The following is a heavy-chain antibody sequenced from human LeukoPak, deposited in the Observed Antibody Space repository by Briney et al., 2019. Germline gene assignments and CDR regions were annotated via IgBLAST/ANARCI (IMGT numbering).Heavy chain of an antibody. J-gene: IGHJ4*02. CDR3: ARGGFGSLDY. V-gene: IGHV3-11*06. CDR2: ISHTSSDT. Sequence: GGSLRLSCAASGFTFSSYYMSWIRQAPGKGREWVSYISHTSSDTNYADSVKGRFTISRDNAKTSLYLQMNSLRAEDTAVYYCARGGFGSLDYWGQGTLVTVSS. CDR1: GFTFSSYY. D-gene: IGHD2-15*01.